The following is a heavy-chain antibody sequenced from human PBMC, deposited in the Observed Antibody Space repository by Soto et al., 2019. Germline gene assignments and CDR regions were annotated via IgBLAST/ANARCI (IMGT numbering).Heavy chain of an antibody. V-gene: IGHV1-3*01. J-gene: IGHJ4*02. CDR3: ARGTNPTSFTPDY. CDR1: GYTLGSYS. D-gene: IGHD2-15*01. CDR2: INGGSGDT. Sequence: QVQLVQSGAEVKKPGAAVKASCRASGYTLGSYSMHWVRQAPGQRLEWMGCINGGSGDTRSSQNFQDRVTIFRDTSANTAYMELSRLTSEDSAVYYCARGTNPTSFTPDYWGQGTLVTVSS.